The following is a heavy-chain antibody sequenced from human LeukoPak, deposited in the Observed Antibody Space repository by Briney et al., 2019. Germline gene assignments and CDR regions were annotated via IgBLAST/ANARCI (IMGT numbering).Heavy chain of an antibody. CDR1: GASISSGGYY. Sequence: SQTLSLTCTVSGASISSGGYYWSWIRQHPGKGLEWIGYIYYSGSTYYNPSLKSRLTISVDTSKNQFSLKLSSVTAADTAVYYCARGNWNDAQDYFDYWGQGTLVTVSS. CDR3: ARGNWNDAQDYFDY. D-gene: IGHD1-20*01. J-gene: IGHJ4*02. V-gene: IGHV4-31*03. CDR2: IYYSGST.